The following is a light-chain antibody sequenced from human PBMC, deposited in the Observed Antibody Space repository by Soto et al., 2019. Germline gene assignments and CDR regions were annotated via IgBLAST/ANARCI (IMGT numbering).Light chain of an antibody. J-gene: IGKJ2*01. CDR2: GAS. CDR1: QSVSSSY. V-gene: IGKV3-20*01. CDR3: QQYGSSPRT. Sequence: EIVLTQSPGTLSLSPGERATLSCRASQSVSSSYLAWYQHKPGQGPRLLIYGASSTATVIPDRFSGRGSGTDFPLISSRLEPEYVALYYCQQYGSSPRTFGQGTKLEIK.